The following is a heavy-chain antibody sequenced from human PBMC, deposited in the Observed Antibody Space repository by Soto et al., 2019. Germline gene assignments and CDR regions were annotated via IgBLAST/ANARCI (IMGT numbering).Heavy chain of an antibody. J-gene: IGHJ6*02. V-gene: IGHV4-4*07. D-gene: IGHD2-2*01. Sequence: SETLSLTCTVSGGSISSYYWSWIRQPAGKGLEWIGRIYASGSTNYSPSLKSRVTTSLDTSKNQLSLKLRSLTAADTAVYYCARDCSTTSCYNAGSYYYYGMDVWGQGTTVTVSS. CDR2: IYASGST. CDR1: GGSISSYY. CDR3: ARDCSTTSCYNAGSYYYYGMDV.